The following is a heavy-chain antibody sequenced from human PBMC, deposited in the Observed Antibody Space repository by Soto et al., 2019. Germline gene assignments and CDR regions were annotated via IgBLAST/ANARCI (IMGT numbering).Heavy chain of an antibody. D-gene: IGHD1-26*01. Sequence: SVKVSCKASGGTFDSYGINWVRQAPGQGPEWMGGLIPIFGTPNYAQKFQGRVTISADDSTSTAYMELSSLRYEDTAVYYCATMGATVYFFDNWGQGTLVTVS. J-gene: IGHJ4*02. V-gene: IGHV1-69*13. CDR2: LIPIFGTP. CDR3: ATMGATVYFFDN. CDR1: GGTFDSYG.